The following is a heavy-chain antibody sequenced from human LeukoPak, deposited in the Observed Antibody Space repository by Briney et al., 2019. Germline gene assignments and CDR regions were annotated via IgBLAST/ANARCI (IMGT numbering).Heavy chain of an antibody. Sequence: GGSLRLSCAASGFTFSSYGMHWVRQAPGKGLEWVAVISYDGSNKYYADSVKGRFTISRDNSKNTLYLQMNSLRAEDTAVYYCAKDLKREDIVVVPAPPLGYWGQGTLVTVSS. J-gene: IGHJ4*02. CDR1: GFTFSSYG. D-gene: IGHD2-2*01. CDR2: ISYDGSNK. CDR3: AKDLKREDIVVVPAPPLGY. V-gene: IGHV3-33*05.